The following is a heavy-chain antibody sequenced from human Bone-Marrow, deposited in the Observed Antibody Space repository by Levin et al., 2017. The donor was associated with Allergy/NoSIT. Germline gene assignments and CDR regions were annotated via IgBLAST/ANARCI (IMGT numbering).Heavy chain of an antibody. CDR2: ISSGGII. CDR3: ARDDTRGYYSDY. Sequence: LSLTCAASGFTFSDHYMSWIRQAPGKGLEWVSYISSGGIIDYADSVKGRFTISRDNAKNSLYLQMNSLRDEDTAVYYCARDDTRGYYSDYWGQGTLVTVSS. D-gene: IGHD3-22*01. CDR1: GFTFSDHY. V-gene: IGHV3-11*01. J-gene: IGHJ4*02.